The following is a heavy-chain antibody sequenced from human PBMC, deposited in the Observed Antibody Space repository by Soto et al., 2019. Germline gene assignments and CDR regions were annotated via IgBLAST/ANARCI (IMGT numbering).Heavy chain of an antibody. D-gene: IGHD3-10*01. J-gene: IGHJ6*02. V-gene: IGHV3-11*01. CDR1: GFTFSDYY. Sequence: GGSLRLSCAASGFTFSDYYMSWIRQAPGKELEWVSYFSSIGSTFYYADSVKGCFTISRDNAKNTLFLQMNSLTAEDTAVYYCARDGPYYYASRMDVWGQGTTVTVSS. CDR2: FSSIGSTF. CDR3: ARDGPYYYASRMDV.